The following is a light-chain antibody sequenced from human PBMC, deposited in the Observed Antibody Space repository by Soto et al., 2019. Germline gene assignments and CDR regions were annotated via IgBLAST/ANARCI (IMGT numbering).Light chain of an antibody. CDR1: SSDVGGYNY. V-gene: IGLV2-14*01. CDR2: DVS. J-gene: IGLJ2*01. CDR3: RSYTSSSTLDVV. Sequence: QSVLTQPASVSGSPGQSITISCTGTSSDVGGYNYVSWYQQHPGKAPKLMIYDVSNRPSGVSNRFSGSKSGNTASLTISGLQAEDEADYSCRSYTSSSTLDVVFGGGTQLTVL.